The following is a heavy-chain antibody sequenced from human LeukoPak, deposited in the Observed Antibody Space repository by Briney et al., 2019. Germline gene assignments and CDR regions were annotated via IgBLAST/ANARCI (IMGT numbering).Heavy chain of an antibody. Sequence: GGSLRLSCVASGFTFSSYAMHWVRQARGKGLEWVAVISYDGSNKYYADSVKGRFTISRDNSKNTLYLQMNSLRAEDTAVYYCARAQYQLLRSYFDYWGQGTLVTVSS. CDR3: ARAQYQLLRSYFDY. CDR1: GFTFSSYA. V-gene: IGHV3-30-3*01. CDR2: ISYDGSNK. J-gene: IGHJ4*02. D-gene: IGHD2-2*01.